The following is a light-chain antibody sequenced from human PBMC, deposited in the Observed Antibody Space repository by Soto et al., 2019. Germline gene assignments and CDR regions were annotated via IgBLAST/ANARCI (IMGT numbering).Light chain of an antibody. CDR1: QSVSSNY. Sequence: EIVLTQSPGTLSLSPGERATLSCRASQSVSSNYLAWYKQKPGQAPRLLIYDASSRATGIPDRFSGSGSGTDFTLTICRLEHEDFAVYYCQRYGSSPLTFGGGTKVEIK. J-gene: IGKJ4*01. CDR3: QRYGSSPLT. V-gene: IGKV3-20*01. CDR2: DAS.